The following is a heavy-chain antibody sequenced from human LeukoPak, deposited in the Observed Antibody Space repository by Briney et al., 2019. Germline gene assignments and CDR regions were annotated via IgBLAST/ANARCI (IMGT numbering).Heavy chain of an antibody. CDR2: IYYSGST. Sequence: SETLSLTCTVSGGSISSYYWSWIRQPPGKGLEWIGYIYYSGSTNYNPSLKSRVTISVDTSKNQFSLKLSSVTAADTAVYYCARVYSGSSKIDYWGQGTLVIVSS. D-gene: IGHD1-26*01. V-gene: IGHV4-59*01. CDR3: ARVYSGSSKIDY. J-gene: IGHJ4*02. CDR1: GGSISSYY.